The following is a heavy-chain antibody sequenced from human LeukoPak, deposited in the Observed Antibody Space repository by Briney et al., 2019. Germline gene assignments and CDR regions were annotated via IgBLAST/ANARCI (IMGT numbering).Heavy chain of an antibody. D-gene: IGHD6-19*01. V-gene: IGHV3-23*01. CDR1: GFTFSNYA. J-gene: IGHJ4*02. Sequence: SGGSLRLSCAASGFTFSNYAMTWVRQAPGKGLEWVSAITASGASTDYADSVKGRFTISRDNSKSTLYLQMSSLRAEDTAVYYCAKRSAESSGYFDSWGQGTLVTVSS. CDR2: ITASGAST. CDR3: AKRSAESSGYFDS.